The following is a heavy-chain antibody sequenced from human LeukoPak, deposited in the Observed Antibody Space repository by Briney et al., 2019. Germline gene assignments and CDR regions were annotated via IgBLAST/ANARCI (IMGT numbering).Heavy chain of an antibody. D-gene: IGHD2-2*01. CDR2: ISSSSSYI. J-gene: IGHJ4*02. Sequence: WGSLTLSCAASGFTFSSYSMNWVRQAPGKGLEWVSSISSSSSYIYYADSVKGRFTISRDNAKNSLYLQMNSLRAEDTAVYYCARGRGPAYFDYWGQGTLVTVSS. CDR1: GFTFSSYS. V-gene: IGHV3-21*01. CDR3: ARGRGPAYFDY.